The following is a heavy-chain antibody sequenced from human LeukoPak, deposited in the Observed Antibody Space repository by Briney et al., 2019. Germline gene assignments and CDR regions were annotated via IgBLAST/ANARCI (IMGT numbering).Heavy chain of an antibody. CDR3: ARASGRFNAFDI. V-gene: IGHV4-30-2*01. CDR1: GGSISSGGYS. D-gene: IGHD3-10*01. Sequence: PSETLSLTCAVSGGSISSGGYSWSWIRQPPGKGLEWIGYIYHSGSTYYNPSLKSRVTRSVDRSKNQFSLKLSSVTAADTAVYYCARASGRFNAFDIWGQGTMVAVSS. CDR2: IYHSGST. J-gene: IGHJ3*02.